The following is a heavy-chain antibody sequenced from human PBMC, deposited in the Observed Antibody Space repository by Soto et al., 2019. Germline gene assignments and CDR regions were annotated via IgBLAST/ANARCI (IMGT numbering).Heavy chain of an antibody. V-gene: IGHV3-30*18. CDR3: AKQMQTPGYDFWSGYYTHYYGMHV. CDR1: GFTFSSYG. D-gene: IGHD3-3*01. CDR2: ISYDGSNK. J-gene: IGHJ6*02. Sequence: GGSLRLSCAASGFTFSSYGMHWVRQAPGKGLEWVAVISYDGSNKYYADSVKGRFTISRDNSKNTLYLQMNSLRAEDTAVYYCAKQMQTPGYDFWSGYYTHYYGMHVWGQGTTVTVSS.